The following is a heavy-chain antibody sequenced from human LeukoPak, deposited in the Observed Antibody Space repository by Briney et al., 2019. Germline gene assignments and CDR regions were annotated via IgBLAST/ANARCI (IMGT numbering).Heavy chain of an antibody. V-gene: IGHV4-31*03. D-gene: IGHD6-19*01. CDR2: ISYSGSP. CDR1: GGSISSRDYY. Sequence: SETLSLTCTVSGGSISSRDYYWSWIRQHPGKGREWIGYISYSGSPRYNPSLKSRVTISLDTSKNQFSLKLNSMTAADTAVYYCARDGWYRNFFDPWGQGTLVTVSS. CDR3: ARDGWYRNFFDP. J-gene: IGHJ5*02.